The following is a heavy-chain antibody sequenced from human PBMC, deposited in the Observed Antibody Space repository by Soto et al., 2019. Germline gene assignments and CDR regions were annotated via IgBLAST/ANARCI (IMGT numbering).Heavy chain of an antibody. D-gene: IGHD6-19*01. CDR2: ISSSSSTI. CDR1: GFTFSNYN. V-gene: IGHV3-48*02. Sequence: GGSLRLSCAASGFTFSNYNMNWVRQAPGKGLEWVSSISSSSSTIYYADSVKGRFTISRDNAKNSLYLQMNSLRDEDTAVYYCAKDLSSGWYYDAFDIWGQGTMVTV. J-gene: IGHJ3*02. CDR3: AKDLSSGWYYDAFDI.